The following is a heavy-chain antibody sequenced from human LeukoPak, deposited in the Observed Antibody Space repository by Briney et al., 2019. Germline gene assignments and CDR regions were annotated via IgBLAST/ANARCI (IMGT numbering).Heavy chain of an antibody. J-gene: IGHJ6*03. CDR3: ARDRQGYYYYMDV. Sequence: SQTLSLTCTVSGGSISSGGYYWSWIRQHPGKGLEWIGYIYYSGSTYYNPSLKSRVTISVDTSKNQFSLKLSSVTAAGTAVYYCARDRQGYYYYMDVWGKGTTVTVSS. V-gene: IGHV4-31*03. CDR1: GGSISSGGYY. CDR2: IYYSGST.